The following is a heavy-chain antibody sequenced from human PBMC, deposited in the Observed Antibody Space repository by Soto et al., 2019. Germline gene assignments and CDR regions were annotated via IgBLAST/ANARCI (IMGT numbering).Heavy chain of an antibody. CDR1: GFTFSDYA. V-gene: IGHV3-23*01. J-gene: IGHJ5*02. CDR2: ISNVGDTT. Sequence: EVQLLESGGGLVQPGSSLRLSCVASGFTFSDYAMSWVRQTPGKGLEWVSAISNVGDTTSYADFVKGRFIISRDNSGNTLYLQMNSLRGEDTAVYYCAKNDWYDTTCDLSDLWGQATVVPVSS. D-gene: IGHD3-22*01. CDR3: AKNDWYDTTCDLSDL.